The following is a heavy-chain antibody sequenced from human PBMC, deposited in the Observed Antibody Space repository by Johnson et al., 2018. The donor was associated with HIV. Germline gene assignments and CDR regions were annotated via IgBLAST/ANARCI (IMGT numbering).Heavy chain of an antibody. Sequence: QVQLVESGGGVVRPGWSLRLSCAASGFTFSNYGMHWVRQSPGKGLEWVAFISYDGSTKYYADSVRGRFTISRDNSKNTLYLQMNSLRAEDTALYYCARGAYSSSWHASDASDIWGQGTMVTVSS. CDR3: ARGAYSSSWHASDASDI. J-gene: IGHJ3*02. D-gene: IGHD6-13*01. V-gene: IGHV3-30*03. CDR1: GFTFSNYG. CDR2: ISYDGSTK.